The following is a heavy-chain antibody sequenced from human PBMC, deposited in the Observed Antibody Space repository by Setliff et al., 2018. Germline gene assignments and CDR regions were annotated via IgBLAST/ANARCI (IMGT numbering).Heavy chain of an antibody. V-gene: IGHV4-59*12. D-gene: IGHD6-6*01. CDR2: ISYSGAT. Sequence: PSETLSLTCTVSGGSISSYSWSWIRQPPGKGLQWIGYISYSGATNYNPSLKSRVTISVDTSKNQFSLKLSSVTAADTAVYYCARELVATWRGYSSSSPRYYFDNWGQGTLVTVSS. CDR3: ARELVATWRGYSSSSPRYYFDN. J-gene: IGHJ4*02. CDR1: GGSISSYS.